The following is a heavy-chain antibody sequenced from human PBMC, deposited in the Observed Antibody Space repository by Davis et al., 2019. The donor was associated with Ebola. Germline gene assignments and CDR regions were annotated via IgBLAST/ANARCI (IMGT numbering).Heavy chain of an antibody. V-gene: IGHV3-7*01. CDR1: GFTFSSYW. CDR2: IKQDGSEK. Sequence: GESLKISCAASGFTFSSYWMSWVRQAPGKGLEWVANIKQDGSEKYYVDSVKGRFTISRDNAKNSLYLEMNSLRDEDTAVYYCARLFGVIPVFDYWGQGTLVTVSP. J-gene: IGHJ4*02. D-gene: IGHD3-3*01. CDR3: ARLFGVIPVFDY.